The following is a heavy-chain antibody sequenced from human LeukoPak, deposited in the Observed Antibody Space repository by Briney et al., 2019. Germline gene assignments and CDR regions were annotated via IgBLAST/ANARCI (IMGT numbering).Heavy chain of an antibody. Sequence: SETLSLTCTVSGNSISSGDYYWSWIRQPAGKGLEWIGRIYTSGSTNYNPSLKSRVTISVDTSKNQFSLKLSSVTAADTAVYYCARGGNMITFGGVGIDYWGQGTLVTVSS. CDR1: GNSISSGDYY. CDR2: IYTSGST. V-gene: IGHV4-61*02. J-gene: IGHJ4*02. D-gene: IGHD3-16*01. CDR3: ARGGNMITFGGVGIDY.